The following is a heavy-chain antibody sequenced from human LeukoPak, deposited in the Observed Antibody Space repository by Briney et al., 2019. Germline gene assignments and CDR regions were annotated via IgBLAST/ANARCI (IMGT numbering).Heavy chain of an antibody. CDR3: AREENYYDSSGAPLDY. V-gene: IGHV3-30-3*01. D-gene: IGHD3-22*01. J-gene: IGHJ4*02. CDR2: ISYDGSNK. Sequence: PGGSLRLSCAASGFTFSSYAMHWVRQALGKGLEWVAVISYDGSNKYYADSVKGRFTISRDNSKNTLYLQMNSLRAEDTAVYYCAREENYYDSSGAPLDYWGQGTLVTVSS. CDR1: GFTFSSYA.